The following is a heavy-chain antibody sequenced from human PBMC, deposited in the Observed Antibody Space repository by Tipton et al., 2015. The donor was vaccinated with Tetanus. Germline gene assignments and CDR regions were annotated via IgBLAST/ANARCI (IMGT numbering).Heavy chain of an antibody. D-gene: IGHD3-10*01. CDR3: ARDRGVRGGYYYYHGMDV. J-gene: IGHJ6*02. Sequence: TLSLTCTVSGGLITTGGYSWGWIRQPPGQGLEWIGYIYQTDSTYYSPSLRSRLTISINRSKNQFSLKLTSVTAADTAVYYCARDRGVRGGYYYYHGMDVWGQGTTVTVSS. CDR1: GGLITTGGYS. V-gene: IGHV4-30-2*01. CDR2: IYQTDST.